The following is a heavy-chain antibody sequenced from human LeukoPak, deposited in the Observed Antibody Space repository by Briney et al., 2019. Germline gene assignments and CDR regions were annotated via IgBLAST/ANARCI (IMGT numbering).Heavy chain of an antibody. V-gene: IGHV3-53*01. J-gene: IGHJ4*02. D-gene: IGHD5/OR15-5a*01. CDR3: ARRHLGFYDDS. CDR2: VYGDGRT. Sequence: GGSLRLSCAASGFAISTEWMSWVRQAPGKGPEWVSAVYGDGRTYYADSVKGRFTISSDNSKNIVYLQMNSLRVEESAVYYCARRHLGFYDDSWGQGVLATVSS. CDR1: GFAISTEW.